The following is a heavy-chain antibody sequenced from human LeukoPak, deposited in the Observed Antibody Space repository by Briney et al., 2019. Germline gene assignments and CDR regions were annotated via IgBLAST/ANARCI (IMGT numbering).Heavy chain of an antibody. CDR3: ARVPTVYGGNSNYFDY. CDR1: GGSIRSYY. D-gene: IGHD4-23*01. V-gene: IGHV4-59*01. CDR2: IYYSGST. J-gene: IGHJ4*02. Sequence: SETLSLTCTVSGGSIRSYYWSWIRQPPGKGLEWIGYIYYSGSTNYNPSLKSRVTISVDTSKNQFSLKLSSVTAADTAVYYCARVPTVYGGNSNYFDYWGQGTLVTVSS.